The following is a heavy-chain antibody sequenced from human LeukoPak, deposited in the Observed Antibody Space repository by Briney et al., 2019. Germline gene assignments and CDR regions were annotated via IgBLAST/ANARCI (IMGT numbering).Heavy chain of an antibody. CDR3: ARGPRITLVRGGQWHYYMDV. CDR1: GYTFTGYY. V-gene: IGHV1-2*02. D-gene: IGHD3-10*01. CDR2: INPNSGDT. Sequence: GASVKVSCKASGYTFTGYYMHWVRQAPGQGLEWMGWINPNSGDTNYVQKFQGRVTVTRDTSISTAYMELSSLRSEDTAVYYCARGPRITLVRGGQWHYYMDVWGKGTTVTISS. J-gene: IGHJ6*03.